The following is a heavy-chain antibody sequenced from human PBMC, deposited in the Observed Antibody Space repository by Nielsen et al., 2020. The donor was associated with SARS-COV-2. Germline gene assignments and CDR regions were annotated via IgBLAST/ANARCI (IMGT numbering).Heavy chain of an antibody. CDR1: GYTFTSYD. V-gene: IGHV1-3*01. CDR3: ARDGSYWYFDL. J-gene: IGHJ2*01. CDR2: INAGNGNT. Sequence: ASVKVSCKASGYTFTSYDINWVRQATGQGLEWMGWINAGNGNTKYSQKFQGRVTITRDTSASTAYMELSSLRSEDTAVYYCARDGSYWYFDLWGRGTLVTVSS.